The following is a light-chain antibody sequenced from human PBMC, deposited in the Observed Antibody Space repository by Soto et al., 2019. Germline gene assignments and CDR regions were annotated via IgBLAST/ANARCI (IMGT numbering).Light chain of an antibody. Sequence: QSALTQPASVSGSPGQSITISCTGTSSDVGGYNYVSWYQQHPGKAPKLMIYDVSNRPSGVSNRFSGSKSGNTASLTISGLQAEDEADYYCSSYTSSINVVFGGGTQLDRP. CDR1: SSDVGGYNY. J-gene: IGLJ2*01. V-gene: IGLV2-14*01. CDR2: DVS. CDR3: SSYTSSINVV.